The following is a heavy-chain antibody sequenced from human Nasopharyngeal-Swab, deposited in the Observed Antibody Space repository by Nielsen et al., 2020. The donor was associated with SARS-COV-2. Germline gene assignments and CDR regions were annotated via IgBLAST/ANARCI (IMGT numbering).Heavy chain of an antibody. Sequence: WVRQAPGQGLGWMVGIIPIFGTTDYAQKFQGTVTITADESTSTVYMELNSLRFEDTAVYYCAKGVRYFDFLPPNTYYYYGLDLWGQGTTVTVSS. V-gene: IGHV1-69*01. J-gene: IGHJ6*02. CDR2: IIPIFGTT. CDR3: AKGVRYFDFLPPNTYYYYGLDL. D-gene: IGHD3-9*01.